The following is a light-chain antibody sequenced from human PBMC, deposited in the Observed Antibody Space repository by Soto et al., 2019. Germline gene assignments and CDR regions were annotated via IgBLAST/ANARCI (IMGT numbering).Light chain of an antibody. CDR1: QSVRSSH. Sequence: EVVMTQSPATLSVSPGERATLSCRASQSVRSSHLAWYQQMPGQAPRLLIYGTSNRATGIPDRFSGSGSGTDFTLTISRLEPEDFAVYYCQQYGSSLTWTFGQGTKVDIK. CDR3: QQYGSSLTWT. V-gene: IGKV3-20*01. CDR2: GTS. J-gene: IGKJ1*01.